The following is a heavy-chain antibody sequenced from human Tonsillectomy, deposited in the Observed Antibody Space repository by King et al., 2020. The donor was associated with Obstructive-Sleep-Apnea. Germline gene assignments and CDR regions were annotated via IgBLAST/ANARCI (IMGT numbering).Heavy chain of an antibody. CDR3: ARSSGVSSGYYHDY. D-gene: IGHD3-22*01. V-gene: IGHV1-18*01. Sequence: VQLVESGAEVKKPGASVKVSCKASGYTFTSYGISWVRQAPGQGLEWMGWISPYNGKTNYAQKLTGRVTMTTDTSTSTAYMELRCLRSDDTAVYYCARSSGVSSGYYHDYWGQGTLVTVSS. CDR1: GYTFTSYG. J-gene: IGHJ4*02. CDR2: ISPYNGKT.